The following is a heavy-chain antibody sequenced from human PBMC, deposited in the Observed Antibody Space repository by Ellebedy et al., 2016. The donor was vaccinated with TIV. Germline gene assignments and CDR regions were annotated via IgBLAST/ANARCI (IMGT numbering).Heavy chain of an antibody. V-gene: IGHV3-48*02. D-gene: IGHD4/OR15-4a*01. Sequence: PGGSLRLSCAASGFTFSTYSMNWVRQAPGKGLEWVSYISSSSSTMYYSDSVKGRFTISRDNAKNSLYLQMNSLRDEDTAVYYCARASARAFDIWGQGTMVTFSS. CDR1: GFTFSTYS. CDR2: ISSSSSTM. CDR3: ARASARAFDI. J-gene: IGHJ3*02.